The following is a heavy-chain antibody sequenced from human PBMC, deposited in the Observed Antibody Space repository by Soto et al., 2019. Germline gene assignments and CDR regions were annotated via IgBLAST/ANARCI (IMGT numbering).Heavy chain of an antibody. CDR3: ASSTHYYDSSGPKKYNWFDP. CDR2: IYYSGST. Sequence: SETLSLTCTVSGGSISSSSYYWGWIRQPPGKGLEWIGSIYYSGSTYYNPSLKSRVTISVDTSKNQFSLKLSSVTAADTAVYYSASSTHYYDSSGPKKYNWFDPWGQGTLVTVSS. D-gene: IGHD3-22*01. J-gene: IGHJ5*02. V-gene: IGHV4-39*01. CDR1: GGSISSSSYY.